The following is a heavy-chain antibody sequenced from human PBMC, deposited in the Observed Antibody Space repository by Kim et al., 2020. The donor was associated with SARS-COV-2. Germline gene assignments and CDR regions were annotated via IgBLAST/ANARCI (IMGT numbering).Heavy chain of an antibody. CDR2: ISHDGRSS. Sequence: GGSLRLSCAASGFSFTCCAMTWVRQAPGKGLEWVSSISHDGRSSHYADSVKGRFTISRDASKTTLYLQLNSLRGEDTAVYYCAKDVWDYSGMDVWGQGTT. CDR1: GFSFTCCA. J-gene: IGHJ6*02. V-gene: IGHV3-23*01. CDR3: AKDVWDYSGMDV. D-gene: IGHD1-26*01.